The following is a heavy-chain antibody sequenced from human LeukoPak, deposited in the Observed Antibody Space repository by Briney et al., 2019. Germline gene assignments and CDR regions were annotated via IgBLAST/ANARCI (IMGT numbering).Heavy chain of an antibody. V-gene: IGHV1-18*04. D-gene: IGHD3-10*01. Sequence: ASVKVSCKASGYTFTGYYMHWVRQAPGQGLEWMGWISAYNGNTNYAQKLQGRVTMTTDTSTSTAYMELRSLRSDDTAVYYCARDRGEYYYGSGSSSGSFDYWGQGTLVTVSS. CDR3: ARDRGEYYYGSGSSSGSFDY. J-gene: IGHJ4*02. CDR1: GYTFTGYY. CDR2: ISAYNGNT.